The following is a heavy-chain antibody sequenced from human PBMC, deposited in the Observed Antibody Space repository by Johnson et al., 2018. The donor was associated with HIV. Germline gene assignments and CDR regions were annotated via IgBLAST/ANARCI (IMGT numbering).Heavy chain of an antibody. CDR1: GFTFSSYA. J-gene: IGHJ3*01. CDR3: ARDLGVVHNLGSGV. Sequence: QVQLVESGGGVVQPGRSLRLSCAASGFTFSSYAMHWVRQAPGKGLEWVAVISYDGRNKYYADYVKGRFTICRDNSKNTLYLQMNSLRAEDTAVYYCARDLGVVHNLGSGVWGQGTMVTVSS. CDR2: ISYDGRNK. D-gene: IGHD1-14*01. V-gene: IGHV3-30*04.